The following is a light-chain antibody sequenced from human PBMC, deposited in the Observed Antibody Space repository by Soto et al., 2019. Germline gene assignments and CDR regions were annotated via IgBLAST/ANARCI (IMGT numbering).Light chain of an antibody. CDR3: QQYDSTPPT. CDR1: QSVNSNY. Sequence: EIVLTQSPGTLSLSPVDRATLSCRASQSVNSNYLAWYQRKPGQAPRLLIYGASNRATDIPYRFSASGSGTDFTRTITILEAEDFAVYYCQQYDSTPPTFGQGTKVEVK. CDR2: GAS. J-gene: IGKJ1*01. V-gene: IGKV3-20*01.